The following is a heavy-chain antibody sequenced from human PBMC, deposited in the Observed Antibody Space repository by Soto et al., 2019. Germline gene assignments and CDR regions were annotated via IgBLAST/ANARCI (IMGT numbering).Heavy chain of an antibody. CDR3: AKGAVAGTPTSYYYYGMDV. V-gene: IGHV1-69*12. J-gene: IGHJ6*02. D-gene: IGHD6-19*01. CDR1: GGSFRTYS. CDR2: IIPIFGTV. Sequence: QVQLLQSGAEVKKPGSSVRVSCEASGGSFRTYSISWVRQAPGQGLEWMGEIIPIFGTVNYAQKFQGRVTITADEPTTTVYMDLRSLRPEDTAVYYCAKGAVAGTPTSYYYYGMDVWGQGTTVTVSS.